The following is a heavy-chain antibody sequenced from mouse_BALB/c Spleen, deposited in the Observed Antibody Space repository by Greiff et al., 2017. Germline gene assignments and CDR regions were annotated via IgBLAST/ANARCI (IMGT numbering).Heavy chain of an antibody. V-gene: IGHV1-5*01. Sequence: VQLQQSGTVLARPGASVKMSCKASGYSFTSYWMHWVKQRPGQGLEWIGAIYPGNSDTSYNQKFKGKAKLTAVTSASTAYMELSSLTNEDSAVYYCTLIYAQTWFAYWGQGTLVTVSA. D-gene: IGHD1-1*01. CDR1: GYSFTSYW. CDR3: TLIYAQTWFAY. CDR2: IYPGNSDT. J-gene: IGHJ3*01.